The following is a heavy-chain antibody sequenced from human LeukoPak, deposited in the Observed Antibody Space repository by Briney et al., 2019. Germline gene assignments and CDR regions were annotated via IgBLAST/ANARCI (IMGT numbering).Heavy chain of an antibody. D-gene: IGHD3-10*01. CDR2: ISDDSSHI. V-gene: IGHV3-21*01. Sequence: GGSLRLSCAVSGFTFSSFSMNWVRQAQGKGLEWVSSISDDSSHIYYPDSVKGRFTISRNNSTNLLYLQMNSLRTEDTAVYFCARGFGITTFWGNWFDPWGQGTLVTVSS. CDR1: GFTFSSFS. CDR3: ARGFGITTFWGNWFDP. J-gene: IGHJ5*02.